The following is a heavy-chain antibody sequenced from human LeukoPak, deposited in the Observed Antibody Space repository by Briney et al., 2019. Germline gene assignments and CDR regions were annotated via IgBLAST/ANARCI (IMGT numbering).Heavy chain of an antibody. Sequence: PGGCVRLSCAASGCTFSGYSMTWVRQAPGKGLEWVSSISSSSSYIYYADSVKGRFTISRDNAKNSLYLQMNSLRAEDTAVYYCASTGDSYYFDCWGQGTLATVSS. CDR1: GCTFSGYS. CDR2: ISSSSSYI. V-gene: IGHV3-21*01. D-gene: IGHD2-21*02. CDR3: ASTGDSYYFDC. J-gene: IGHJ4*02.